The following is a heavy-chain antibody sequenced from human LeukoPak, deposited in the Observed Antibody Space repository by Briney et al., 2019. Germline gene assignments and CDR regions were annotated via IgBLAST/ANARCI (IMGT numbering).Heavy chain of an antibody. CDR1: GGSFSGYY. Sequence: SETLSLTCAVYGGSFSGYYWSWIRQPPGKGLEWIGEINHSGSTNYNPSLKSRVTISVDTPKNQFSLKLSSVTAADTAVYYCARGEGSGWYIDYWGQGTLVTVSS. V-gene: IGHV4-34*01. D-gene: IGHD6-19*01. CDR2: INHSGST. J-gene: IGHJ4*02. CDR3: ARGEGSGWYIDY.